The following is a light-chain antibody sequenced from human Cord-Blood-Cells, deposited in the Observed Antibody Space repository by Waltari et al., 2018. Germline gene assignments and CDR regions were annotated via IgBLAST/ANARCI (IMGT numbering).Light chain of an antibody. CDR2: DVS. CDR1: SRDVGGYNY. CDR3: SSYTSSSTSGV. J-gene: IGLJ3*02. V-gene: IGLV2-14*03. Sequence: QSALTQPASVSGSPGQSITISCTGTSRDVGGYNYVSWYQQHPGKAPKLMIYDVSNRPSGVSNRFSGSKSGNTSSLTSSGLQAEDEADYYCSSYTSSSTSGVFGGGTKLTVL.